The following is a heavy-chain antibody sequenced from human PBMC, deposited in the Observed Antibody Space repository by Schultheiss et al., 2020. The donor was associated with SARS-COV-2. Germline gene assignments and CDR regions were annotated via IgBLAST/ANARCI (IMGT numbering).Heavy chain of an antibody. J-gene: IGHJ6*04. Sequence: SETLSLTCTVSGGSISSYYWSWIRQPPGKGLEWIGYIYYSGSTNYNPSLKSRVTISVDTSKNQFSLKLSSVTAADTAVYYCARTRRDGYNNGIRYYYYYGMDVWGKGTTVTVSS. CDR2: IYYSGST. V-gene: IGHV4-59*01. CDR3: ARTRRDGYNNGIRYYYYYGMDV. D-gene: IGHD5-24*01. CDR1: GGSISSYY.